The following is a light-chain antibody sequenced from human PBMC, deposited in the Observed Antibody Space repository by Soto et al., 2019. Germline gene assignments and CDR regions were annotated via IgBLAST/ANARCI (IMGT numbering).Light chain of an antibody. CDR3: AAWDDSVNGVL. CDR1: SSNIGSNT. V-gene: IGLV1-44*01. J-gene: IGLJ2*01. Sequence: QSVLTQPPSASGTPGQRVTISCSGSSSNIGSNTVNWYQQLPGTAPKLLMYGDSQRPSGVPDRVSASKSGTSASLAISGLQSEDEADYYCAAWDDSVNGVLFGGGTKLTVL. CDR2: GDS.